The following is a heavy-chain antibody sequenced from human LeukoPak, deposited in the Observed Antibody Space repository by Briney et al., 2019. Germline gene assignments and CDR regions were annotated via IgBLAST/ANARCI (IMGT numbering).Heavy chain of an antibody. CDR3: ARDKRTAMVIIDY. CDR1: GYSIISGFY. J-gene: IGHJ4*02. CDR2: IYHSGVT. Sequence: SETLSLTCTVSGYSIISGFYWGWIRQPPGKGLEWIGSIYHSGVTYYNPSLKSRATVSLDTSKNQVSLKLSSVTAADTAVYYCARDKRTAMVIIDYWGQGTLVTVSS. V-gene: IGHV4-38-2*02. D-gene: IGHD5-18*01.